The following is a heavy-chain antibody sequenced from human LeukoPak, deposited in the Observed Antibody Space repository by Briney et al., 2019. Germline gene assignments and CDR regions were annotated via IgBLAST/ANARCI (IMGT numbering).Heavy chain of an antibody. CDR1: GFTFSSYA. J-gene: IGHJ4*02. CDR2: ITSSSNTI. V-gene: IGHV3-48*01. Sequence: GGSLRLSCAASGFTFSSYAINWVRQAPGKGLEWVSYITSSSNTIYYADSVKGRFTISRDNSKNTLYLQMNSLRAEDTAVYYCARGADYFDYWGQGSLVTDSS. CDR3: ARGADYFDY.